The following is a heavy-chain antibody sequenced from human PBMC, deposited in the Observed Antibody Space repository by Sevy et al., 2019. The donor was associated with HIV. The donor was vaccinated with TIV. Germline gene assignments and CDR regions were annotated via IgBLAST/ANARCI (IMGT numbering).Heavy chain of an antibody. J-gene: IGHJ3*02. CDR3: ERDQDTVMVTGPDDAFDI. D-gene: IGHD5-18*01. CDR1: GGTFSSYA. CDR2: IIPTFGTA. Sequence: ASLKVSCKASGGTFSSYAISWVRHAPGQGLEWMGGIIPTFGTANYAQKLQGRVTITADKSMRAAYMELSSLSSAVTAVYYRERDQDTVMVTGPDDAFDIWGQGTMVTVSS. V-gene: IGHV1-69*06.